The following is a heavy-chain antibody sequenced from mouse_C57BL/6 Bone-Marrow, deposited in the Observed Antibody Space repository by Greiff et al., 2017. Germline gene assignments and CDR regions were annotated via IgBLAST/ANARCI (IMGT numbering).Heavy chain of an antibody. J-gene: IGHJ4*01. CDR2: IDPSDSYT. CDR1: GYTFTSYW. CDR3: ARRVTTVVAEGYAMDY. V-gene: IGHV1-69*01. D-gene: IGHD1-1*01. Sequence: VQLQQPGAELVMPGASVKLSCKASGYTFTSYWMHWVKQRPGQGLEWIGEIDPSDSYTTYNQKFKGKSTLTVDKSSSTAYMPLSSLTSEDSAVYYCARRVTTVVAEGYAMDYWGQGTSVTVSS.